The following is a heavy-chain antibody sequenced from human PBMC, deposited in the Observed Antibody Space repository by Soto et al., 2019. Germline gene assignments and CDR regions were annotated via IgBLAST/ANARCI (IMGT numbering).Heavy chain of an antibody. CDR2: ISYDGSNK. D-gene: IGHD5-12*01. J-gene: IGHJ5*02. CDR1: GFTFSSYG. Sequence: VQLVESGGGVVQPGRSLRLSCAASGFTFSSYGMHWVRQAPGKGLEWVAVISYDGSNKYYADSVKGRFTISRDNSKNTLYLQMNSLRAEDTAVYYCAKDRGIVATAEWGWFDPWGQGTLVTVSS. V-gene: IGHV3-30*18. CDR3: AKDRGIVATAEWGWFDP.